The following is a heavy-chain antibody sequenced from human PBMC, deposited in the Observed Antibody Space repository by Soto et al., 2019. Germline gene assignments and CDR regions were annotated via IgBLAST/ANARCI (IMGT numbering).Heavy chain of an antibody. J-gene: IGHJ4*02. Sequence: QVQLVQSGAEVKKPGASVKVSCKASGYTFTGYYMHWVRQAPGQGLEWMGWINPNSGGTNYAQKLQGRVTMTRDTSNSTAYMELSRLRSDDTAVYYCARSELRYFDCLPHFDYWGQGILVTVSS. CDR3: ARSELRYFDCLPHFDY. CDR1: GYTFTGYY. D-gene: IGHD3-9*01. CDR2: INPNSGGT. V-gene: IGHV1-2*02.